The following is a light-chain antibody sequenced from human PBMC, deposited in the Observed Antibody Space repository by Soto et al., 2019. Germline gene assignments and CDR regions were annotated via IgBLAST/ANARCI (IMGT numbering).Light chain of an antibody. V-gene: IGKV3-20*01. Sequence: EIVLTQSPGTLSLSPGERATLSCRASQSVSSSYLAWYQQKPGQAPRLLIYGASSRATGIPDRFSGSGSGKDFTLTISRLEPEEFAVYYCQQYGSSPITFGQGTRLES. CDR3: QQYGSSPIT. CDR2: GAS. CDR1: QSVSSSY. J-gene: IGKJ5*01.